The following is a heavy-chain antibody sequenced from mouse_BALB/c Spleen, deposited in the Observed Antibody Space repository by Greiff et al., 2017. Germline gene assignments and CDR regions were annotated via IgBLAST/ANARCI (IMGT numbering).Heavy chain of an antibody. D-gene: IGHD2-14*01. CDR2: IYPGDGDT. J-gene: IGHJ2*01. CDR3: ASAYYRYDEDY. CDR1: GYAFSSYW. Sequence: VQGVESGAELVRPGSSVKISCKASGYAFSSYWMNWVKQRPGQGLEWIGQIYPGDGDTNYNGKFKGKATLTADKSSSTAYMQLSSLTSEDSAVYFCASAYYRYDEDYWGQGTTLTVSS. V-gene: IGHV1-80*01.